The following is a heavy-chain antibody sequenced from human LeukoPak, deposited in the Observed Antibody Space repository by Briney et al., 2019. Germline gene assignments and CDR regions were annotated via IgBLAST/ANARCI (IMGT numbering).Heavy chain of an antibody. V-gene: IGHV1-46*01. CDR2: INPSDGST. Sequence: ASVKVSCKASGYTFTNYYMYWVRQAPGQGLEWMGIINPSDGSTSYAQKFQGRVTMTRDTATTTVYMELSSLRSEDTAVYYCARDRHCSGGRCYSNWFDPWGQGTLLTVSS. D-gene: IGHD2-15*01. CDR3: ARDRHCSGGRCYSNWFDP. CDR1: GYTFTNYY. J-gene: IGHJ5*02.